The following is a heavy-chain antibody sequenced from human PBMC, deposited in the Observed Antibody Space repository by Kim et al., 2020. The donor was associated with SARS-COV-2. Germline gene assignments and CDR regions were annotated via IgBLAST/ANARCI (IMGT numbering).Heavy chain of an antibody. CDR1: GFSFSAYW. CDR3: ARDPAFHAYDL. D-gene: IGHD3-16*01. V-gene: IGHV3-7*01. CDR2: MNQDGTVK. Sequence: GGSLRLSCAASGFSFSAYWMSWVRLVPGKGLEWVANMNQDGTVKYYGDSVQGRFTISRDNAKNSLYLQMNSLRAEDTALYYCARDPAFHAYDLWGQGTMVIVSS. J-gene: IGHJ3*01.